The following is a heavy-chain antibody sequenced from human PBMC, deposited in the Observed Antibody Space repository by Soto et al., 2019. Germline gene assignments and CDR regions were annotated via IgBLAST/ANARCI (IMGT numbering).Heavy chain of an antibody. J-gene: IGHJ4*01. CDR1: RYRHLALS. V-gene: IGHV1-24*01. Sequence: GAPDKVSCKVRRYRHLALSSRWGRHAPGKGLEWMGRFDPEDGETIYAQRFQVRIIMTEDTSTDTAYMELGTLRSEDTAVYYCATAGIVVTSQAQPGYRGHRVPVPVSP. CDR2: FDPEDGET. D-gene: IGHD3-22*01. CDR3: ATAGIVVTSQAQPGY.